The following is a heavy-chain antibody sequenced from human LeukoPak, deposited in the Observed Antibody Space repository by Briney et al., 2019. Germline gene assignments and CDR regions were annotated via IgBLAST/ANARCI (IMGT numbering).Heavy chain of an antibody. D-gene: IGHD3-22*01. CDR1: GYTFTSYA. J-gene: IGHJ4*02. V-gene: IGHV7-4-1*02. Sequence: ASVKVSCKASGYTFTSYAMNWVRQAPGQGLEWMGWINTNTGNPTYAQGFTGRFVFSLDTSVSTAYLQISSLKAEDTAVYYCARGPLDYYDPVGPNYFDYWGQGTLVTVSS. CDR3: ARGPLDYYDPVGPNYFDY. CDR2: INTNTGNP.